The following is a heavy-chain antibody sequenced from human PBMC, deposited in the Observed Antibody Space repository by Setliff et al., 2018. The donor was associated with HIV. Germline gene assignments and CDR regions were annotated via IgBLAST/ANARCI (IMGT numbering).Heavy chain of an antibody. V-gene: IGHV4-59*01. J-gene: IGHJ4*02. CDR3: ARTRGRALLSYYFDS. Sequence: SETLSLTCNVSSGSINYYYWSWVRLPPGRGLEWIGYVSHSGSTSYNPSLNSRVTMSVDTSRDQFPLKLSSVTAADTAVYYCARTRGRALLSYYFDSWGQGRLVTVSS. CDR2: VSHSGST. CDR1: SGSINYYY. D-gene: IGHD2-2*01.